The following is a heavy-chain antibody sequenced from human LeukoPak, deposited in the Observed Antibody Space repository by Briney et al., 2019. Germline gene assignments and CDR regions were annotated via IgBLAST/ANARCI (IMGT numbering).Heavy chain of an antibody. J-gene: IGHJ4*02. CDR2: INRNGDT. D-gene: IGHD4-17*01. V-gene: IGHV4-34*01. CDR1: GGSFSGSFSGYY. CDR3: ARGPTVESHDFDY. Sequence: SETLSLTCAVYGGSFSGSFSGYYWSWIRQSPGEGLEWIGEINRNGDTNYNPSLKSRVTISTDTSKNQFSLKLESTTAADTGVYYCARGPTVESHDFDYWGQGTLVTVSS.